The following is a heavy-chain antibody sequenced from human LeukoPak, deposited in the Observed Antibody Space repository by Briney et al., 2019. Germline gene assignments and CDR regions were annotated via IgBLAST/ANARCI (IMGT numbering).Heavy chain of an antibody. D-gene: IGHD3-22*01. CDR1: GFTFSSYG. V-gene: IGHV3-30*18. Sequence: PGRSLRHSCAASGFTFSSYGMHWVRQAPGKGLEWVAVISYDGSNKYYADSVKGRFTISRDNSKNTLYLQMNSLRAEDTAVYYCAKASSPFYYDSSGYYETYFDYWGQGTLVTVSS. CDR3: AKASSPFYYDSSGYYETYFDY. J-gene: IGHJ4*02. CDR2: ISYDGSNK.